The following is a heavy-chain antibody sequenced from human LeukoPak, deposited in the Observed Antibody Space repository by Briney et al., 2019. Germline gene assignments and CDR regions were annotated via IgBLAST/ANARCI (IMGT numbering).Heavy chain of an antibody. CDR2: ISPDNGVT. CDR1: GYTFTGYY. J-gene: IGHJ4*02. V-gene: IGHV1-2*02. D-gene: IGHD5-24*01. CDR3: ARGFVWLEYYFDY. Sequence: ASVKVSCKASGYTFTGYYIHWVRQAPGQGLEWMGWISPDNGVTNYAQKFQGRVTITRDTSISTAYMELSRLRSDDTAVYHCARGFVWLEYYFDYWGQGTLVTVSS.